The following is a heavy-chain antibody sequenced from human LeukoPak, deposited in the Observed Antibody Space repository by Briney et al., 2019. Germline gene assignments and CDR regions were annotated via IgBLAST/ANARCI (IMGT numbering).Heavy chain of an antibody. CDR3: ARDRTTYYDSSGYYLYYYYMDV. D-gene: IGHD3-22*01. CDR2: INPSDGST. Sequence: ASVKVSCKTSGYSFTSYHIHWVRQAPGQGLEWMGIINPSDGSTSYAQRFQGRVTMTRDMSTSTVYMELSSLRSEDTAVYYCARDRTTYYDSSGYYLYYYYMDVWGKGTTVTVSS. V-gene: IGHV1-46*01. CDR1: GYSFTSYH. J-gene: IGHJ6*03.